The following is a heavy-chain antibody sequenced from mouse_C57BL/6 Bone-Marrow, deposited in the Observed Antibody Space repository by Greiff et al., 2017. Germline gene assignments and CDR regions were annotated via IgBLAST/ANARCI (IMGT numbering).Heavy chain of an antibody. CDR1: GYTFTSYW. J-gene: IGHJ1*03. CDR3: ARPLYWYFDV. Sequence: VKLQQPGAELVKPGASVKMSCKASGYTFTSYWITWVKQRPGQGLEWIGDIYPGSGSTNYNEKFKSKATLTVDTSSSTAYMQLSSLTSEDSAVYYCARPLYWYFDVWGTGTTVTVSS. V-gene: IGHV1-55*01. CDR2: IYPGSGST.